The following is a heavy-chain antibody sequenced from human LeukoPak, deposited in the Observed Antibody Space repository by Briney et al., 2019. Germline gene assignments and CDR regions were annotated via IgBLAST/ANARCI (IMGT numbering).Heavy chain of an antibody. D-gene: IGHD3-3*01. CDR3: ARQSTKGVLRFLV. V-gene: IGHV5-10-1*04. CDR2: IDPSDSDT. J-gene: IGHJ6*02. Sequence: GESLKIYCKGSGYSFTSYWIGSVRQMPGQGLEWLGRIDPSDSDTKYSPSFQGQVTISADKSTSTAYLQWSRLKASNTAINYCARQSTKGVLRFLVWGQGTMVIVSS. CDR1: GYSFTSYW.